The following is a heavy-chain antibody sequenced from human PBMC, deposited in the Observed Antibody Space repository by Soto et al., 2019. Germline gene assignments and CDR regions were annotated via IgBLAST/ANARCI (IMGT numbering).Heavy chain of an antibody. CDR3: AKDHSSIRLILVDAFDI. CDR2: ISGSGGST. J-gene: IGHJ3*02. V-gene: IGHV3-23*01. Sequence: GGSLRLSCAASGFTFSSYAMSWVRQAPGKGLEWVSAISGSGGSTYYADSVKGRFTISRDNSKNTLYLQMNSLRAEDTAVYYCAKDHSSIRLILVDAFDIWGQGTMVTVSS. D-gene: IGHD6-6*01. CDR1: GFTFSSYA.